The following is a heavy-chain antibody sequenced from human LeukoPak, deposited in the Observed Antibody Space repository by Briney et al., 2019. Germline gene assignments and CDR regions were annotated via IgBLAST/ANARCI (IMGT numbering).Heavy chain of an antibody. J-gene: IGHJ6*04. CDR2: IKQDGSEK. D-gene: IGHD5-18*01. CDR1: GFTFSSYW. V-gene: IGHV3-7*01. Sequence: GGSLRLSCAASGFTFSSYWMSWVRQAPGKGLEWVANIKQDGSEKYYVDSVEGRFTISRDNAKNSLYLQMNSLRAEDTAVYYCAREDQVWVTYGMDVWGKGTTVTVSS. CDR3: AREDQVWVTYGMDV.